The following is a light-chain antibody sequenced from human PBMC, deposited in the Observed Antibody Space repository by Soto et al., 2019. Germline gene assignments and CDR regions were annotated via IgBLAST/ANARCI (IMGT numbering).Light chain of an antibody. CDR2: WAS. CDR1: QSGLYSSNNKNY. CDR3: QQYYSTPYT. V-gene: IGKV4-1*01. J-gene: IGKJ2*01. Sequence: DIVMTQSPDSLAVSLGERATINCKSSQSGLYSSNNKNYLAWYQQKPGQPPKLLIYWASTRESGVPDRFSGSGSGKDFTLTISSLQDEDVAVYYCQQYYSTPYTFGQGTKLEIK.